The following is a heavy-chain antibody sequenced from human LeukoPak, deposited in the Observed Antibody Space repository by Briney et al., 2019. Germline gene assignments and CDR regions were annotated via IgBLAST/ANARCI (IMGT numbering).Heavy chain of an antibody. D-gene: IGHD3-3*01. CDR3: ARGRYDFWSGYSLPLNWFDP. V-gene: IGHV4-34*01. CDR2: INHSGST. Sequence: SETLSLTCAVYGGSFSGYYWSWIRQPPGKGLEWIGEINHSGSTNYNPSLKSRVTISVDTSKNQFSLKLSSVTAADTAVYYCARGRYDFWSGYSLPLNWFDPWGQGILVTVSS. J-gene: IGHJ5*02. CDR1: GGSFSGYY.